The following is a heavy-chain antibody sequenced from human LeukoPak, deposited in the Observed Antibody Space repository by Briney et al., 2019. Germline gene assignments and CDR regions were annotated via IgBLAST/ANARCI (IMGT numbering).Heavy chain of an antibody. D-gene: IGHD6-19*01. CDR2: ISAYDGNT. CDR3: ARDTKGYSSGWFVGDAFDI. CDR1: GYTFTSYG. V-gene: IGHV1-18*01. Sequence: ASVKVSCKASGYTFTSYGISWVRQAPGQGLEWMGWISAYDGNTNYAQRLQGRVTMTTDTSTSTAYMELRSLRSDDTAVYYCARDTKGYSSGWFVGDAFDIWGQGTMVTASS. J-gene: IGHJ3*02.